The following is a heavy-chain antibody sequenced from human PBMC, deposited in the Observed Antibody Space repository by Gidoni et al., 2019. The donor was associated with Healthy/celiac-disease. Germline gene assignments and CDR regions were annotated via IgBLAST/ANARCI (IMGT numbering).Heavy chain of an antibody. CDR1: GFSFSSYA. Sequence: EVQLLESGGGLVQPGGSLRLSCAASGFSFSSYAMSWVRQAPGKGLEWVSAISGSGGSTYYADSVKGRFTISRDNSKNTLYLQMNSLRAEDTAVYYCAKTSTLGPDVWGSYRHPFDYWGQGTLVTVSS. CDR3: AKTSTLGPDVWGSYRHPFDY. CDR2: ISGSGGST. D-gene: IGHD3-16*02. J-gene: IGHJ4*02. V-gene: IGHV3-23*01.